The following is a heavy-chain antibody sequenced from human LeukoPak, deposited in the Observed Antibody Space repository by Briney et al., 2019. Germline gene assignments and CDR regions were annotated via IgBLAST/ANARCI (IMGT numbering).Heavy chain of an antibody. Sequence: PSETLSLTCTVSGGSISSGGYYWSWIRQPPGKGLEWIGYIYHSGSTYYNPSLKSRVTISVDRSKNQFSLKLSSVTAADTAVYYCARGGPYYDSSGYYPIFSSSSWFDPWGQGTLVTVSS. V-gene: IGHV4-30-2*01. J-gene: IGHJ5*02. CDR1: GGSISSGGYY. CDR2: IYHSGST. CDR3: ARGGPYYDSSGYYPIFSSSSWFDP. D-gene: IGHD3-22*01.